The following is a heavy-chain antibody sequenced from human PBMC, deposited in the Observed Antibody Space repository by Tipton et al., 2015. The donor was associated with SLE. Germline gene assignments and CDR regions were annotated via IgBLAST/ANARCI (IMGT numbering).Heavy chain of an antibody. Sequence: TLSLTCTVSGGSISSYYWSWIRQPPGKGLEWIGEINHSGSTNYNPSLKSRVTISVDTSKKQFSLKLSSVTAADTAVYYCARDEGSSWYHNWFDPWGQGTLVTVSS. CDR1: GGSISSYY. CDR2: INHSGST. V-gene: IGHV4-59*12. J-gene: IGHJ5*02. D-gene: IGHD6-13*01. CDR3: ARDEGSSWYHNWFDP.